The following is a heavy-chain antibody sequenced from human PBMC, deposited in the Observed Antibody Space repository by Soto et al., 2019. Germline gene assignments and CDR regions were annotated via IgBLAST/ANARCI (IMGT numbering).Heavy chain of an antibody. D-gene: IGHD6-6*01. CDR1: GYSFTSYW. CDR3: ASFGDSSSGVIGY. Sequence: GESRKISCKGSGYSFTSYWISRVRQMPGKGLEWKGRIDPSDSYTNYSPSFQGHVTISADKSISTAYLQWSSLKASDTAMCYCASFGDSSSGVIGYWGQRTLVTFSS. CDR2: IDPSDSYT. J-gene: IGHJ4*02. V-gene: IGHV5-10-1*01.